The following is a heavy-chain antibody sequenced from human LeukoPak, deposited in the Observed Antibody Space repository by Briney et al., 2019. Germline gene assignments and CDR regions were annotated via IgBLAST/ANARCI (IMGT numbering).Heavy chain of an antibody. D-gene: IGHD3-22*01. CDR1: GFTFDDYG. CDR3: ARNNYYDSSGYYYVCDY. V-gene: IGHV3-20*04. J-gene: IGHJ4*02. CDR2: INWNGGST. Sequence: GGSLRLSCAASGFTFDDYGMSWVRQAPGKGLEWVSGINWNGGSTGYADSVKGRFTISRDNAKNSLYLQMNSLRAEDTALYYCARNNYYDSSGYYYVCDYWGQGTLVTVSS.